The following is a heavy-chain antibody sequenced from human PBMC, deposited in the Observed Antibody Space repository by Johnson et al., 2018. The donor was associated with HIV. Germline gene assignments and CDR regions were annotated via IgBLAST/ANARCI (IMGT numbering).Heavy chain of an antibody. CDR3: AREAGSGSYSPWRPDAFDI. J-gene: IGHJ3*02. CDR2: MSFDGSNK. D-gene: IGHD3-10*01. V-gene: IGHV3-30*04. Sequence: QVQLVESGGGVVQPGGSLRLSCAASGFTFSSYAMHWVRQAPGKGLEWVSLMSFDGSNKDYADSVKGRFTISRDNSKNTLFLQMNSLTAGDTAVYYCAREAGSGSYSPWRPDAFDIWGQGTMVTVSS. CDR1: GFTFSSYA.